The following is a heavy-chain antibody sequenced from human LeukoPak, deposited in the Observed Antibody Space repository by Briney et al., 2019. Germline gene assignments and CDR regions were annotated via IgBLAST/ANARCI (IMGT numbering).Heavy chain of an antibody. J-gene: IGHJ3*02. CDR1: GFTFSNYW. D-gene: IGHD3-22*01. V-gene: IGHV3-33*08. CDR3: ARAEGYYDSSGNDAFDI. CDR2: IWYDGSNK. Sequence: PGGSLRLSCASSGFTFSNYWMSWVRQAPGKGLEWVAVIWYDGSNKYYADSVKGRFTISRDNSKNTLYLQMDSLRAEDTAVYYCARAEGYYDSSGNDAFDIWGQGTMVTVSS.